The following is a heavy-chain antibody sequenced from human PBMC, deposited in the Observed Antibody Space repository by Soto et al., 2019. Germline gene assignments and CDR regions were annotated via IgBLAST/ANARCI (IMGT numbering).Heavy chain of an antibody. Sequence: QVQLQQWGAGLLKPSETLSLTCAVYGGSFSGYYWSWIRQPPGKGLEWIGEINHSGSTNYNPSLKSRVTISVDTSKNQFSLKLGSVTAADTAVYYCARGRRAGVWFGECLDPWGQGTLVTVSS. CDR2: INHSGST. CDR1: GGSFSGYY. V-gene: IGHV4-34*01. CDR3: ARGRRAGVWFGECLDP. J-gene: IGHJ5*02. D-gene: IGHD3-10*01.